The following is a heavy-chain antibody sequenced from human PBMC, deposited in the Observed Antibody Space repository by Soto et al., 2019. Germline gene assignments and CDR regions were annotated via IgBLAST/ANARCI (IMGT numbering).Heavy chain of an antibody. J-gene: IGHJ3*02. CDR2: ISTYNGKT. CDR1: GYTFTSHG. D-gene: IGHD3-16*02. CDR3: ARLSTEGVTYREDAFDI. V-gene: IGHV1-18*01. Sequence: GASVKVSCKASGYTFTSHGFSWVRQAPGQGLEWMGWISTYNGKTDYAQKFQGRVTMTADTRTNTGYMELRSLRSDDTAVYYCARLSTEGVTYREDAFDIWGQGTKVTV.